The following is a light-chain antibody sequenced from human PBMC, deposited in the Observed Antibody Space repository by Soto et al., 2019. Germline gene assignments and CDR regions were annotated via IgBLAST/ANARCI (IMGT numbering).Light chain of an antibody. CDR1: QGIRNY. CDR3: QKYNSALAT. CDR2: AAS. V-gene: IGKV1-27*01. J-gene: IGKJ4*01. Sequence: DIPMTQSPSSLSASVGDRVTITCRASQGIRNYLAWYQQKPGKVPKLLIYAASTLQSGVPSRFSGSGSGTDFTLTISSLQAEDVATYYCQKYNSALATFGGGTKVEIK.